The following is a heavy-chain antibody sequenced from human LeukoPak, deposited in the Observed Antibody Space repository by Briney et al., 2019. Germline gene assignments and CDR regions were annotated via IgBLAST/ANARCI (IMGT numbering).Heavy chain of an antibody. V-gene: IGHV3-30*02. CDR1: GFTFSRYG. CDR2: IRYDGSNK. J-gene: IGHJ5*02. D-gene: IGHD3-10*01. CDR3: AKRYGSGSSLTNWFDP. Sequence: PGGSLRLSCAASGFTFSRYGMHWVRQAPGKGLEWVAFIRYDGSNKYYADSVKGRFTISRDNSKNTLYLQMNSLRAEDTAVYYCAKRYGSGSSLTNWFDPWGQGTLVTVSS.